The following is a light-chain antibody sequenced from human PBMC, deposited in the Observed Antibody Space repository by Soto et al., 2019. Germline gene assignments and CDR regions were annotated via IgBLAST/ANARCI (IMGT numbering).Light chain of an antibody. CDR3: QAWDRSTVV. J-gene: IGLJ2*01. V-gene: IGLV3-1*01. CDR2: QDN. CDR1: KLGDKY. Sequence: SYELTQPLSVSVSPGQTPSITCSGDKLGDKYTCWYQQKPGQSPVVVIYQDNKRPSGIPERFSGSNSGNTATLTISGTQAMDEADYYCQAWDRSTVVFGGGTKLTVL.